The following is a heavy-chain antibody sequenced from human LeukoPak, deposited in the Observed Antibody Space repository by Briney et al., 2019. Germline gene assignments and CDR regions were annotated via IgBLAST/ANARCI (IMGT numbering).Heavy chain of an antibody. CDR1: GYIFTDYR. J-gene: IGHJ5*02. CDR2: INPKSGDT. CDR3: ATEDSRSGSYYDP. Sequence: ASVKVSCMASGYIFTDYRLHWVRQAPGQGLEWMGRINPKSGDTNYAQKFQGRVTMTSDTSITTAYMELRRLKSDDTAFYFCATEDSRSGSYYDPWGQGTLVTVSS. V-gene: IGHV1-2*06. D-gene: IGHD1-26*01.